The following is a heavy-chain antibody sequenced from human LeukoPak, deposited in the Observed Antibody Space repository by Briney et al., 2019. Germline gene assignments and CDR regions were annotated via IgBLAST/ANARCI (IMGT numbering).Heavy chain of an antibody. CDR1: GGSFSGYY. CDR3: ALGGDFWSGYYNFDY. V-gene: IGHV4-34*01. CDR2: INHSGST. Sequence: SETLSLTCVVYGGSFSGYYWSWIRQPPGKWLEWIGEINHSGSTNYDPSLKSRVTISVDTSKNQFSLKLSSVTAADTAVYYCALGGDFWSGYYNFDYWGQGTLVTVSS. J-gene: IGHJ4*02. D-gene: IGHD3-3*01.